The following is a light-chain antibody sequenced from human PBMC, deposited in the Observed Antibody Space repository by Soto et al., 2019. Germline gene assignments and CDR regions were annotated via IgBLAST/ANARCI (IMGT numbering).Light chain of an antibody. J-gene: IGKJ4*01. Sequence: DIVMTQSPDSLSVSLGERATINCRSSQTVLHSSNNKNYLAWYQQKPGQPPKLLIYWASTRDSGVPDRFSGSGSGTDFTLTISSLRAEDVAVYSCQQYYRTPITFGGGTKVEIE. CDR2: WAS. CDR3: QQYYRTPIT. V-gene: IGKV4-1*01. CDR1: QTVLHSSNNKNY.